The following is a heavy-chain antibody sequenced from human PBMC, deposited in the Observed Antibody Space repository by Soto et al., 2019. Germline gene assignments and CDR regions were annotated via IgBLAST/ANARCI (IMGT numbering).Heavy chain of an antibody. CDR3: ARGPNYGVAPIPFDY. CDR1: GFTFSSYA. J-gene: IGHJ4*02. CDR2: ISYDGSNK. V-gene: IGHV3-30-3*01. Sequence: QVQLVESGGGVVQPGRSLRLSCAASGFTFSSYAMHWVRQAPGKGLEWVAVISYDGSNKYYADSVKDRFTISRDNSKNTLYLQMNSLRAEDTAVYYCARGPNYGVAPIPFDYWGQGTLVTVSS. D-gene: IGHD4-17*01.